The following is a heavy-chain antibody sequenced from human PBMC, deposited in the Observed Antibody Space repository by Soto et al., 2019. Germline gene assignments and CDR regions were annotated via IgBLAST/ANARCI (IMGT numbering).Heavy chain of an antibody. Sequence: ASVKVSCKASGYTFTGYYMHWVRQAPGQGLEWMGWINPNSGGTNYAQKFQGRVTMTRDTSISTAYMELSRLRSDDTAVYYCARDSQYYDFWSGLNWFDPWGQRTLVTVSS. D-gene: IGHD3-3*01. CDR3: ARDSQYYDFWSGLNWFDP. J-gene: IGHJ5*02. V-gene: IGHV1-2*02. CDR1: GYTFTGYY. CDR2: INPNSGGT.